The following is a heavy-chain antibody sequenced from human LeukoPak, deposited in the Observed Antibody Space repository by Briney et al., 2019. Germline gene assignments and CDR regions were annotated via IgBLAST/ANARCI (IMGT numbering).Heavy chain of an antibody. D-gene: IGHD3-22*01. Sequence: SETLSLTCTVSGGSIGSYYWSWIRQPAGKGLEWIGRIYTSGSTNYNPSLKSRVTMSVDTSKNQFSLKLSSVTAADTAVYYCARYYDSSGYYYEASWFDPWGQGTLVTVSS. V-gene: IGHV4-4*07. CDR1: GGSIGSYY. CDR2: IYTSGST. J-gene: IGHJ5*02. CDR3: ARYYDSSGYYYEASWFDP.